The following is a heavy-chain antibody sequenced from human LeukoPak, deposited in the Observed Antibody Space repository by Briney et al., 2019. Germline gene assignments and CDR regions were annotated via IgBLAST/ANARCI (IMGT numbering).Heavy chain of an antibody. D-gene: IGHD4/OR15-4a*01. CDR2: INYDGTS. CDR3: TRVGANYYGKFDY. CDR1: GFTFSDYW. J-gene: IGHJ4*02. Sequence: PGGSLRLSCAASGFTFSDYWMHWVRQAPGEGLVWVSRINYDGTSSYADSVKGRFTISRDNAKNTLYLQMNSLRAEDTAVYYCTRVGANYYGKFDYWGQGPLVTVSS. V-gene: IGHV3-74*01.